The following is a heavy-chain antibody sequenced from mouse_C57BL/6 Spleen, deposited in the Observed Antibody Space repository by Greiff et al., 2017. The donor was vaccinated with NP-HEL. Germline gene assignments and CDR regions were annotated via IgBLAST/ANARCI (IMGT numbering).Heavy chain of an antibody. Sequence: VQLQESGPELVKPGASVKISCKASGYAFSSSWMNWVKQRPGKGLEWIGRIYPGDGDTNYNGKFKGKATLTADKSSSTAYMQLSSLTSEDYAVYFCARAPIYYYGSLPYFDYWGQGTTLTVSS. J-gene: IGHJ2*01. CDR3: ARAPIYYYGSLPYFDY. D-gene: IGHD1-1*01. V-gene: IGHV1-82*01. CDR1: GYAFSSSW. CDR2: IYPGDGDT.